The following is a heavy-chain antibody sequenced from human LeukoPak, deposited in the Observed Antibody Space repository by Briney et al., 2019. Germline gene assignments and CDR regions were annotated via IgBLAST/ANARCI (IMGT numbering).Heavy chain of an antibody. CDR1: GGSISSSSYY. V-gene: IGHV4-39*06. D-gene: IGHD2-15*01. CDR3: ARVVVAAPDY. J-gene: IGHJ4*02. CDR2: IYYSGST. Sequence: SETLSLTCTVSGGSISSSSYYWGWIRQPPGKGLEWIGSIYYSGSTYFNPSLKSRVTISVDTSKNQFPLKLSSVTAADTAVYYCARVVVAAPDYWGQGTLVTVSS.